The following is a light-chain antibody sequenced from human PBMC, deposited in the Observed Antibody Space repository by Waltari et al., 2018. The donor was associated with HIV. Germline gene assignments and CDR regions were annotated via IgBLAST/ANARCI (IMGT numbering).Light chain of an antibody. J-gene: IGLJ3*02. Sequence: TQPPSVSGAPGQRVTISCTGTSSNIGAGHDVHWYQQLPGTAPKLPIFGNDNRPVGVPDSGSGYKSGSPASLAITVLQPEDEGDYYCQSFDNTLRGVFGGGTKLTVL. CDR1: SSNIGAGHD. CDR2: GND. V-gene: IGLV1-40*01. CDR3: QSFDNTLRGV.